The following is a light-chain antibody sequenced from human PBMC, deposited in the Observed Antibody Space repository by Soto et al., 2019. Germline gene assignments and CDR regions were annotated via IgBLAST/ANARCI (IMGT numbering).Light chain of an antibody. CDR2: GAS. CDR3: QQYNDWPRT. J-gene: IGKJ1*01. V-gene: IGKV3-15*01. CDR1: QSVGNN. Sequence: EIVLTQSPVTLSLSPGDTATLSCRASQSVGNNFAWFQQKPGQAPRLLIYGASATATGIPGRVSGSGSGTEFTLAISSLQSEDFAVYCCQQYNDWPRTFGQATKVEIK.